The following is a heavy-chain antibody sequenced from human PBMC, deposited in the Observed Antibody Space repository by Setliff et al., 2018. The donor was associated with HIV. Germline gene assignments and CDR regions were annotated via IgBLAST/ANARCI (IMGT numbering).Heavy chain of an antibody. Sequence: GESLKISCKGSGYSFTTYWIGWVRQMPGKGLEWMGIIYPGDSDTRYSPSFQGQVTIPADKSISTAFLQWSSLKASDTAMYYCARHLSTTGTFDYWGQGTLVTVSS. J-gene: IGHJ4*02. V-gene: IGHV5-51*01. CDR1: GYSFTTYW. CDR2: IYPGDSDT. CDR3: ARHLSTTGTFDY. D-gene: IGHD7-27*01.